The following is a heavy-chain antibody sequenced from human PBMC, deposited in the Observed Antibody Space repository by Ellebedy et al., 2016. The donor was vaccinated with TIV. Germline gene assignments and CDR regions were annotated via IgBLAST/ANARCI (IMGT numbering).Heavy chain of an antibody. CDR2: ISNDGSNK. V-gene: IGHV3-30-3*01. J-gene: IGHJ3*01. CDR3: AFRAHKRDSRLGDAFDV. CDR1: GFAFSSYS. D-gene: IGHD3-9*01. Sequence: PGGSLRLPCAASGFAFSSYSIHWVRQAPGRGLEWVAVISNDGSNKYFADSVKGRFTISRDNSKSTLYLQMNSLRAEDTALYYCAFRAHKRDSRLGDAFDVWGQGTMVTVSS.